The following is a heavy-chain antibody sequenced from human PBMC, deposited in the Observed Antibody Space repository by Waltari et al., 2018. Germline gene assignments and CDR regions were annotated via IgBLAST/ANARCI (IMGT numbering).Heavy chain of an antibody. D-gene: IGHD1-1*01. V-gene: IGHV4-39*07. CDR2: IYYSGST. Sequence: QLQLQESGPGLVKPSETLSLTCTVSGGSISSSSYYWGWIRQPPGKGLEWIGSIYYSGSTYYNPSLKSRVTISVDTSKNQFSLKLSSVTAADTAVYYCARGVPRVAYNWFDPWGQGTLVTVSS. CDR3: ARGVPRVAYNWFDP. J-gene: IGHJ5*02. CDR1: GGSISSSSYY.